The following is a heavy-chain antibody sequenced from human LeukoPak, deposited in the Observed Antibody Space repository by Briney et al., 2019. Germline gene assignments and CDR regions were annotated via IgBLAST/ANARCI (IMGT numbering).Heavy chain of an antibody. CDR2: INHSGST. D-gene: IGHD3-3*01. Sequence: SETLSLTCAVYGGSFSGYYWSWIRQPPGKGLEWIGEINHSGSTNYNPSLKSRVTISVGTSKNQFSLKLSSVTAADTAVYYCARDRITIFGVVIMGFDYWGQGTLVTVSS. V-gene: IGHV4-34*01. J-gene: IGHJ4*02. CDR3: ARDRITIFGVVIMGFDY. CDR1: GGSFSGYY.